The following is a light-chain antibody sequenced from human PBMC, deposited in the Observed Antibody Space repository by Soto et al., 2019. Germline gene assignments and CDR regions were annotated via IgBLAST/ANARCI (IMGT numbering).Light chain of an antibody. CDR2: GAS. Sequence: DIQMTQSPSSLSASVGDRVTITCRASENIYSDLNWYQQKPGKAPKVLIFGASSLQSGVPSRFSGSGSGTDFTLTISSLQPEDFATYYCQRSYSGLRSFGPGTKVEIK. CDR1: ENIYSD. J-gene: IGKJ1*01. V-gene: IGKV1-39*01. CDR3: QRSYSGLRS.